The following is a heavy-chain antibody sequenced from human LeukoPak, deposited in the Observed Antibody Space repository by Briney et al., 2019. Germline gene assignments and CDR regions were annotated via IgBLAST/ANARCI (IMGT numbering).Heavy chain of an antibody. D-gene: IGHD3-22*01. J-gene: IGHJ5*01. CDR3: ASGGGNTYYQWFDS. V-gene: IGHV4-4*07. CDR2: IYSSGTT. CDR1: SDSINSYY. Sequence: SVTLSLTCTLSSDSINSYYWSCIRHPAGKGLEGLVRIYSSGTTNYNPSLQSRVTMSIDTSKNQFSLTLSSVTAADTAVFSCASGGGNTYYQWFDSWGQGTLVTVSS.